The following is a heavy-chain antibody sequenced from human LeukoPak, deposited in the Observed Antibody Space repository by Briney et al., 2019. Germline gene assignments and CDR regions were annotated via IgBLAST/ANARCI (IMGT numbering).Heavy chain of an antibody. CDR3: ARSKIDY. CDR1: GFTFSSYS. V-gene: IGHV3-21*01. Sequence: PGGSLRLSCAASGFTFSSYSMNWVRQAPGKGLEWVSSISSSSYIYYADSVKGRFTISRDSAKNSLDLQMNSLRADDTAIYYCARSKIDYWGQGTLVTVSS. D-gene: IGHD4-11*01. J-gene: IGHJ4*02. CDR2: ISSSSYI.